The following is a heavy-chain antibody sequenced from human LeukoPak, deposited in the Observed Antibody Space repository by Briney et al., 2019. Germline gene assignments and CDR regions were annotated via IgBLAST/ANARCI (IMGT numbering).Heavy chain of an antibody. V-gene: IGHV3-48*04. CDR1: GFTFSSYS. D-gene: IGHD4-17*01. J-gene: IGHJ4*02. CDR3: ARVPNDYGDSHMDY. Sequence: GGSLRLSCAASGFTFSSYSMNWVRQAPGKGLEWVSYISSSSSTIYYADSVKGRFTISRDNAQNSLYLQMSSLRVEDTAIYYCARVPNDYGDSHMDYWGQGTLVTVSS. CDR2: ISSSSSTI.